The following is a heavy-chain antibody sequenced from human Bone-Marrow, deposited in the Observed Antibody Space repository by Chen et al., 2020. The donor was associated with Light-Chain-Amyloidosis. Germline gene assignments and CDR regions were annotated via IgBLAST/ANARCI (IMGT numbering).Heavy chain of an antibody. V-gene: IGHV5-51*01. CDR2: IYPDDSDA. CDR1: GNTFPNYW. CDR3: ARRRDGYNFDY. D-gene: IGHD5-12*01. Sequence: EVQLEQSGPEVKKPGESLKIACKGSGNTFPNYWIGWVRQMPGKGLEWMGVIYPDDSDARYSPSFEGQVTISADKSITTAYLQWRSLEASDTAMYYCARRRDGYNFDYWGQGTLVTVSS. J-gene: IGHJ4*02.